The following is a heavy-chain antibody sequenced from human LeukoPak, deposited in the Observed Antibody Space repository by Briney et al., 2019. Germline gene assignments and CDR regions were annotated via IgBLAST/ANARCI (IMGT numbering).Heavy chain of an antibody. CDR3: AKGHYYGSGSLDY. CDR1: GFTFSSYG. J-gene: IGHJ4*02. V-gene: IGHV3-23*01. Sequence: GGSLRLSCAASGFTFSSYGMSWVRQAPGKGLEWVSAIGGRDGSTYYADSVKGRFTISKDNSKNTLYVQMNSLRAEDTAVYYCAKGHYYGSGSLDYWGQGTLVTVSS. CDR2: IGGRDGST. D-gene: IGHD3-10*01.